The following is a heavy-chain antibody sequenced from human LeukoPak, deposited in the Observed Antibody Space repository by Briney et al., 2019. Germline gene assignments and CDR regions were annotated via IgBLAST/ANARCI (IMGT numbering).Heavy chain of an antibody. V-gene: IGHV4-39*01. CDR1: GGSISSSSYY. CDR3: ARHEFSDLIVDD. J-gene: IGHJ4*02. D-gene: IGHD3-22*01. CDR2: IYYSGST. Sequence: PSETLSLTCTVSGGSISSSSYYWGWIRQPPGKGLEWIGSIYYSGSTYYNPSLKSRVTISVDTSKNQFSLKLSSVTAADTATYYCARHEFSDLIVDDWGQGPWSPSPQ.